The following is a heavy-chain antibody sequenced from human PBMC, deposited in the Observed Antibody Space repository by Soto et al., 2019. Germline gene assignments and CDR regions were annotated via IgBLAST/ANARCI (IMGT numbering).Heavy chain of an antibody. D-gene: IGHD5-12*01. CDR2: ISSSGSYI. V-gene: IGHV3-21*01. CDR1: GFAFSSYS. J-gene: IGHJ4*02. Sequence: GGSLRLSCAASGFAFSSYSMNWVRQAPGRGLEWVSSISSSGSYIYYADSVKGRLTISRDNAKNSLYLQMNSLRAEDTAVYYCARGHYSGYGAQDYWGQGTLVTVSS. CDR3: ARGHYSGYGAQDY.